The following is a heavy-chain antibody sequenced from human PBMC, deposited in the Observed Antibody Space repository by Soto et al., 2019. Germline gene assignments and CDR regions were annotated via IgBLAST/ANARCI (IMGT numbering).Heavy chain of an antibody. V-gene: IGHV3-23*01. CDR1: GFTFSTYA. CDR2: ISHSGGAT. J-gene: IGHJ2*01. CDR3: AKVFFEWFSAHRDLFSFSTRGSYDL. Sequence: PGGSLRLSCAASGFTFSTYAMNWVRQAPGKGLEWVSGISHSGGATYYADSVKGRFTISRDNFKNTLYLQMNSLRAEDTATYYCAKVFFEWFSAHRDLFSFSTRGSYDL. D-gene: IGHD3-3*01.